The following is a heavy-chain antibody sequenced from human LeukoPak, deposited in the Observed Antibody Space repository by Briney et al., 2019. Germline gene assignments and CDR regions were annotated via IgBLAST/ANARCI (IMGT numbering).Heavy chain of an antibody. V-gene: IGHV4-30-2*01. CDR1: GGSISSGGYY. CDR2: IYHSGST. D-gene: IGHD2-2*01. CDR3: ASQIVVVPAAIFP. J-gene: IGHJ5*02. Sequence: SQTLSLTCTVSGGSISSGGYYWSWIRQPPGKGLEWIGYIYHSGSTYYNPSLKSRVTISVDRSKNQFSLKLSSVTAADTAVYYCASQIVVVPAAIFPWGQGTLVTVSS.